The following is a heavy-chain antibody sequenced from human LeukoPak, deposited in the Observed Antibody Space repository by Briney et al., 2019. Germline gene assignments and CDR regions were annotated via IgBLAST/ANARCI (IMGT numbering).Heavy chain of an antibody. CDR3: ASSPPGITTRPSF. D-gene: IGHD1/OR15-1a*01. CDR1: GYSFTGYY. V-gene: IGHV1-2*02. CDR2: INPNSGGA. J-gene: IGHJ4*02. Sequence: ASVKVSCKASGYSFTGYYLHWVRQAPGQGLEWMGWINPNSGGANSAQKFQGRVTMTRDTSISTAYMELSGLRSDGTAVYYCASSPPGITTRPSFWGQGTLVTVSS.